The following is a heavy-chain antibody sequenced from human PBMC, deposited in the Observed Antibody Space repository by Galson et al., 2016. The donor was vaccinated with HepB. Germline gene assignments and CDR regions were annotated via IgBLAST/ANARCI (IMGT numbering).Heavy chain of an antibody. CDR1: GDSVSSNSAG. Sequence: CAISGDSVSSNSAGWYCIRQSPSRGRKWLGRTYYRSKWHFDYSESVESRITINPDTAKNKFSLQLNSVTPEDTSIYYCARSYLLGRGFGSWGQGTLVTVSS. CDR2: TYYRSKWHF. J-gene: IGHJ4*02. D-gene: IGHD7-27*01. V-gene: IGHV6-1*01. CDR3: ARSYLLGRGFGS.